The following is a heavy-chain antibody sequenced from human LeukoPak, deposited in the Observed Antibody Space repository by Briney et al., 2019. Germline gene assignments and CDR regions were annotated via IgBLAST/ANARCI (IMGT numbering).Heavy chain of an antibody. D-gene: IGHD3-16*02. CDR2: ISYDGSNK. CDR1: GFTFSSYG. J-gene: IGHJ4*02. CDR3: ARGSLRGGGYFDY. V-gene: IGHV3-30*03. Sequence: PGGSLRLSCAASGFTFSSYGMHWVRQAPGKGLEWVAVISYDGSNKYYADSVKGRFTISRDNSKNTLYLQMNSLRAEDTAVYYCARGSLRGGGYFDYWGQGALVTVSS.